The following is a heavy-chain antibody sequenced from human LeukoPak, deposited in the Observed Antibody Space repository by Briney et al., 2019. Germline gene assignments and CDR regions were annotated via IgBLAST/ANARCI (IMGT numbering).Heavy chain of an antibody. CDR1: GGSISSSSYY. D-gene: IGHD2-21*02. J-gene: IGHJ5*02. CDR3: ARVRAGLHIVVVTAKEGWFDP. V-gene: IGHV4-39*07. CDR2: IYYSGST. Sequence: PSETLSLTCTVSGGSISSSSYYWGWIRQPPGKGLEWIGSIYYSGSTYYNPSLKSRVTISVDTSKNQFSLKLSSVTAADTAVYYCARVRAGLHIVVVTAKEGWFDPWGQGTLVTVSS.